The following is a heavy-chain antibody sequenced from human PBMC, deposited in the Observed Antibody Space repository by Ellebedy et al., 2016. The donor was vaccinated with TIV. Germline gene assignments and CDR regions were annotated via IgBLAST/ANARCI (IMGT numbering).Heavy chain of an antibody. V-gene: IGHV5-51*01. D-gene: IGHD3-10*01. CDR1: GYSFTSYW. Sequence: ASVKVSCKGSGYSFTSYWIGWVRQMPGKGLEWMGIIYPGDSDTRYSPSFQGHVTISADKSISTAYLQWSSLKASDTAMYYCAYYGSGSYRGWFDPWGQGTLVTVSS. CDR3: AYYGSGSYRGWFDP. CDR2: IYPGDSDT. J-gene: IGHJ5*02.